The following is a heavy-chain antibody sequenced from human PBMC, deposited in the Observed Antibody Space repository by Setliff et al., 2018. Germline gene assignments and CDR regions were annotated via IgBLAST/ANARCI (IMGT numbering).Heavy chain of an antibody. CDR3: ARDPYNWNYGDAFDI. J-gene: IGHJ3*02. Sequence: SETLSLTCTVSVGSISSSSYYWGWIRQPPGKGLEWIGSIYYSGSTYYNPSLKSRVTISVDTSKNQFSLKLSSVTAADTAVYYCARDPYNWNYGDAFDIWGQGTMGTVSS. CDR2: IYYSGST. D-gene: IGHD1-7*01. CDR1: VGSISSSSYY. V-gene: IGHV4-39*07.